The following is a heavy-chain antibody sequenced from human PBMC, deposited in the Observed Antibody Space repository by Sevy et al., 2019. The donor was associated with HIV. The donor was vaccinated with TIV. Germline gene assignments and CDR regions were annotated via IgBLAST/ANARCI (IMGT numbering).Heavy chain of an antibody. CDR2: ISTNGRSA. CDR1: GFTFSTYA. V-gene: IGHV3-23*01. Sequence: GSLRLSCAASGFTFSTYAMNWVRQAPGKGLEWVSSISTNGRSAYYTDSVEGRFTISRDNSKNTLYLLMNSLRADDTAVYYCAKGYCSGGSCPRDYYYYGMDVWGQGTTVTVSS. CDR3: AKGYCSGGSCPRDYYYYGMDV. D-gene: IGHD2-15*01. J-gene: IGHJ6*02.